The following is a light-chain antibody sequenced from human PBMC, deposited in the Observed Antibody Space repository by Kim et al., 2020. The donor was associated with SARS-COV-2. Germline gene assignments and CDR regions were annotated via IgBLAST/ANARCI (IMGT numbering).Light chain of an antibody. CDR3: QQSYNFPRT. CDR1: QSVSGW. J-gene: IGKJ1*01. Sequence: ASVGDRVSITCRASQSVSGWLNWYQQKPGKAPHLLIYRTSTLQTGVPPRFSGSASGTDFTLTINTLQPEDFATYYCQQSYNFPRTFGQGTKVDIK. CDR2: RTS. V-gene: IGKV1-39*01.